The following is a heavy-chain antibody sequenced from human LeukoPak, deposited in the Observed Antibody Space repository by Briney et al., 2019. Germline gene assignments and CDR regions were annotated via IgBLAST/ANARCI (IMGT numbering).Heavy chain of an antibody. V-gene: IGHV1-8*01. CDR1: GYSFTSFD. D-gene: IGHD2-21*02. CDR2: MNPHSGHT. J-gene: IGHJ4*02. Sequence: GASVTVSCKASGYSFTSFDVNWVRQATGQGLEWMGWMNPHSGHTGYAQKFQGRVTMTSDTSTSTAFMELSSLGSEDTAVYYCTRGFFADGNGDYNKELDFWGQGTQVIVSS. CDR3: TRGFFADGNGDYNKELDF.